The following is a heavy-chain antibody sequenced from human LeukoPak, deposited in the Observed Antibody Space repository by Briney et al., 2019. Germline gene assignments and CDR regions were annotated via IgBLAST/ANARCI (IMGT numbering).Heavy chain of an antibody. CDR2: MNPNSGNT. D-gene: IGHD2-2*01. CDR3: ARGDIDCSSTSCHFKFDY. J-gene: IGHJ4*02. V-gene: IGHV1-8*03. Sequence: ASVKVSCKASGYTFTSYDINWVRQATGQGLEWMGWMNPNSGNTGYAQKFQGRVTITRNTSISTAYMELSSLRSEDTAVYYCARGDIDCSSTSCHFKFDYWGQGTLVTVSS. CDR1: GYTFTSYD.